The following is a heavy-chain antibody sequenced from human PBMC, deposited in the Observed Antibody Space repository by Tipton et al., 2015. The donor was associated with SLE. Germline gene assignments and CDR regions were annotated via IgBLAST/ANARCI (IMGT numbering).Heavy chain of an antibody. J-gene: IGHJ4*02. Sequence: GLVKPSETLSLTCTVSGGSISSYYWSWIRQPPGKGLEWIGYIYYSGSTSYNPSLKSRVTISVDTSKNQFSLKLSSVTAADTAVYYCAREGSSWYYFDYWGQGTLVTVSS. CDR2: IYYSGST. CDR3: AREGSSWYYFDY. CDR1: GGSISSYY. D-gene: IGHD6-13*01. V-gene: IGHV4-59*01.